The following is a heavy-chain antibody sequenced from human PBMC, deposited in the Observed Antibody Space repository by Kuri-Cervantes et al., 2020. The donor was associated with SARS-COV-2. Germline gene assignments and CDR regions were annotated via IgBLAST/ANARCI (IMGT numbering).Heavy chain of an antibody. CDR3: ARELGLTTVNWFDP. CDR2: IYYSGST. CDR1: GGSISSYY. D-gene: IGHD4-17*01. J-gene: IGHJ5*02. V-gene: IGHV4-59*01. Sequence: SETLSLTCTVSGGSISSYYWSWIRQPPGKGLEWIGYIYYSGSTNYNPSIKSRVTISVDTSKNQFSLKLSSVTAADTAVYYCARELGLTTVNWFDPWGQGTLVTVSS.